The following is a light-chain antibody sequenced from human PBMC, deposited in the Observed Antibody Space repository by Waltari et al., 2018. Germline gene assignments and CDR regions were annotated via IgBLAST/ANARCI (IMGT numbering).Light chain of an antibody. CDR2: RNT. J-gene: IGLJ3*02. CDR1: SSNIGAAYD. V-gene: IGLV1-40*01. CDR3: QSYDTSLRSSV. Sequence: QSVLTQPPSVSGAPGQRVTISCTGSSSNIGAAYDVHWYQQIPGTAPKLLIYRNTTRPSGVPDRFAGSKSGTSASLAITGLQAEDEADYYCQSYDTSLRSSVFGGGTKLTVL.